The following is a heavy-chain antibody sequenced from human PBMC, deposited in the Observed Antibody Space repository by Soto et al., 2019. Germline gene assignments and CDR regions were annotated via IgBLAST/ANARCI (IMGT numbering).Heavy chain of an antibody. Sequence: QVQLQESGPGLVKPSGTLSLTCAVSGGSISSSNWWSWVRQPPGKGLGWIGEIYHSGSTNYNPSLKSRVTISVDKPKNQFSLKLSSVTAADTAVYYCARAAMGGSSWPFDYWGQGTLVTVSS. CDR3: ARAAMGGSSWPFDY. D-gene: IGHD6-13*01. J-gene: IGHJ4*02. CDR2: IYHSGST. CDR1: GGSISSSNW. V-gene: IGHV4-4*02.